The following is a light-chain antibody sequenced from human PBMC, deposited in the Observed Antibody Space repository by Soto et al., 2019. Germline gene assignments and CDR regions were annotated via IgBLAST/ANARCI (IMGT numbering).Light chain of an antibody. CDR2: DAS. CDR1: QSVGYH. J-gene: IGKJ2*01. Sequence: EIVLTQSPATLSLSPGERATLSCRASQSVGYHLAWYQQKPGQAPRLLIYDASNRATGIPARFSGSGSGTDFTLAISSLEPEDFATYHCQQSYSTPYTFGQGTKVDIK. V-gene: IGKV3-11*01. CDR3: QQSYSTPYT.